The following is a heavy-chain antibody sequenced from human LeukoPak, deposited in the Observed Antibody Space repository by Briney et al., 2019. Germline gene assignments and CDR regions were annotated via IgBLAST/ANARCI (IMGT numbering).Heavy chain of an antibody. V-gene: IGHV4-38-2*01. J-gene: IGHJ4*02. CDR1: SYSISSGNY. CDR3: ARHPDY. CDR2: IYHSGST. Sequence: SETLSLTCAVSSYSISSGNYWPWIRQPPGRGLEWIGTIYHSGSTYYNPSLKSRVTMSVDTSKNQFSLRLSSVTAADTALYYCARHPDYWGQGTLVTVSS.